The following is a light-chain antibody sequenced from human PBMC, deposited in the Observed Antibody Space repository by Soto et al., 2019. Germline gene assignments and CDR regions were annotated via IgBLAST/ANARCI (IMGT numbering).Light chain of an antibody. CDR2: GAS. V-gene: IGKV3-15*01. CDR3: QQYDNWPRT. J-gene: IGKJ1*01. CDR1: QSVGTK. Sequence: ETVMTQSPATLSVSPGERATLSCRASQSVGTKLAWYQQKPGQAPRLLIYGASIRAAGIPASISGSGSGTEFTLTISSLQSEDFAVYYGQQYDNWPRTFGQGTKVEVK.